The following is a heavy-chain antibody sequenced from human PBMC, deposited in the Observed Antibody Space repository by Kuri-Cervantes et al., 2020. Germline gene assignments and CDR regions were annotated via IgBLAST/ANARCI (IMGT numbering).Heavy chain of an antibody. J-gene: IGHJ4*02. Sequence: SVKVSCKASGGTFSSYAISWVRQAPGQGLEWMGGIIPIFGTANYAQKLQGRVTITTDESTSTAYMELSSLRSEDTAVYYCAGDFPKRNYYDSSGYPLWGQGTLVTVSS. CDR2: IIPIFGTA. CDR1: GGTFSSYA. CDR3: AGDFPKRNYYDSSGYPL. D-gene: IGHD3-22*01. V-gene: IGHV1-69*05.